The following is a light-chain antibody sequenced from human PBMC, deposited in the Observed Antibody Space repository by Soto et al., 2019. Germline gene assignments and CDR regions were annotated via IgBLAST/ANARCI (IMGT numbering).Light chain of an antibody. CDR3: SSFPTPSPYV. V-gene: IGLV2-14*01. Sequence: SVLTQPASVSRSPGQPITISCAGTSSDIGIYNFVTCYQQHPGKAPKLLIYDDSSRPSGVSGVSDRFSGAKSGNTASLTISGLQAEDEAYYYCSSFPTPSPYVFGTGNKATV. CDR2: DDS. J-gene: IGLJ1*01. CDR1: SSDIGIYNF.